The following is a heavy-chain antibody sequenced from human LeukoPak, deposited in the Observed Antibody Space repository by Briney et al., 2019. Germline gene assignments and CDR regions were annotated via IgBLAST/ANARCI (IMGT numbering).Heavy chain of an antibody. Sequence: GGSLRLSCAASGFTFSSYAMSWIRQAPGKGLEWVSSISGSAISTYYADSVKGRFTISRDKSRNTLYLQMNSLRAEDTALFYCAKGDNNILTGYYNSFDSWGQGTLVTVSS. D-gene: IGHD3-9*01. J-gene: IGHJ4*02. V-gene: IGHV3-23*01. CDR2: ISGSAIST. CDR1: GFTFSSYA. CDR3: AKGDNNILTGYYNSFDS.